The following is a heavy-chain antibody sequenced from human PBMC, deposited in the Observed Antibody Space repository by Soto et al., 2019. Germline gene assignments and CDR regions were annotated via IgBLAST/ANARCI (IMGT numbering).Heavy chain of an antibody. D-gene: IGHD5-12*01. CDR3: VRVRDFLRDILTAAPFDF. V-gene: IGHV3-30-3*01. Sequence: QVQLVESGGGVVQPGRSLRLSCAASGFPFSNYAMHWVRQAPGKGLEWVAVISYDGGNEYYADSVKGRFSISRDNSKNTLFLQMNSLRADDTAVYYCVRVRDFLRDILTAAPFDFWGQGTLVTVSS. CDR1: GFPFSNYA. CDR2: ISYDGGNE. J-gene: IGHJ4*02.